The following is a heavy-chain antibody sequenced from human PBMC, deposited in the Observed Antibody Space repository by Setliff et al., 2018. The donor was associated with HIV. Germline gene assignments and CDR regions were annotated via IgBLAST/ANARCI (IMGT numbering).Heavy chain of an antibody. V-gene: IGHV4-61*02. Sequence: SETLSLTCTVSGGSISSGGYYWSWIRQPAGKGLEWIGRIYTSGSTNYNPSLKSRVTISVDTSKNQFSLKLSSVTAADTAVYYCSVIDYWGQGTLVTVSS. CDR1: GGSISSGGYY. J-gene: IGHJ4*02. CDR2: IYTSGST. CDR3: SVIDY.